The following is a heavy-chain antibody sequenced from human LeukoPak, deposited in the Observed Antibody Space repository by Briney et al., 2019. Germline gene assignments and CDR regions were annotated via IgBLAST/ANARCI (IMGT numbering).Heavy chain of an antibody. CDR1: GFIFSNYG. J-gene: IGHJ4*02. Sequence: GGSLRLSCAGSGFIFSNYGMHWVRQAPAKGLEWVAFIRYDGNKKYYADSVKGRFTISRDNSKNTLYLQMNSLRAEDTAVYYCAREKRIVVDYWGQGTLVTVSS. V-gene: IGHV3-30*02. CDR2: IRYDGNKK. D-gene: IGHD1-26*01. CDR3: AREKRIVVDY.